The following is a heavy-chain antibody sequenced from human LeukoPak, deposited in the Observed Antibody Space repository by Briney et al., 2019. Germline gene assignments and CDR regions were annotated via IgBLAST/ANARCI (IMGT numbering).Heavy chain of an antibody. D-gene: IGHD5-18*01. CDR3: TPDVTPMLTLFDY. J-gene: IGHJ4*02. CDR2: IKTRTNGGTT. Sequence: PGGSLRLSCAASGFTFSSAWMSWVRQAPGMGLEWVGRIKTRTNGGTTDYAASLKGRFTISRDDSKNTLYLHISTLKTDDTAVYYCTPDVTPMLTLFDYWGQGTLVTVSS. CDR1: GFTFSSAW. V-gene: IGHV3-15*01.